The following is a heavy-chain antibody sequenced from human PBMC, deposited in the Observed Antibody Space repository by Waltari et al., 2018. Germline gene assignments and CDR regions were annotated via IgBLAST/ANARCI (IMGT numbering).Heavy chain of an antibody. CDR2: VYPGDGET. Sequence: EVQLVQSGAEVRKLGESLKISCKASGYAFTNSSIAWVRQMPGKGLEWMGIVYPGDGETRYSPSFQGQVTISADKSINTAYLQWNSLKTSDTAIYYCARDHLSLTAYYFDYWGQGTLVTVSS. CDR3: ARDHLSLTAYYFDY. D-gene: IGHD7-27*01. V-gene: IGHV5-51*01. J-gene: IGHJ4*02. CDR1: GYAFTNSS.